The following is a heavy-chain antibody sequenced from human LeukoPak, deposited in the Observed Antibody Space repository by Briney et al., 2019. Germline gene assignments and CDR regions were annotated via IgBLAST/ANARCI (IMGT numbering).Heavy chain of an antibody. CDR3: ARQAVAVAGTGYFDY. D-gene: IGHD6-19*01. CDR2: IYYSGST. CDR1: GGSIRSSSYY. V-gene: IGHV4-39*01. Sequence: SETLSLTCTVSGGSIRSSSYYWGWIRQPPGKGLEWIGSIYYSGSTYYNASLKSRGTISVDTSKNQFSLKLNSVTAADTAVYFCARQAVAVAGTGYFDYWGRGTLVTVSS. J-gene: IGHJ4*02.